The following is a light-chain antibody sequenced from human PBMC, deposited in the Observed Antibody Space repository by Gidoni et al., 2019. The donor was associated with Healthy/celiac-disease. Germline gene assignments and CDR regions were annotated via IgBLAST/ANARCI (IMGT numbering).Light chain of an antibody. Sequence: QSVLTQPPSESGTPGPRVTISCSGSSYNIGSNTVTWYQQLPGTAPKLLIYSNNPRPSGVPDRFSGSKSGTSASLAISGLQSEDEADYYCAAWDDSLNGVVFGGGTKLTVL. CDR1: SYNIGSNT. J-gene: IGLJ2*01. V-gene: IGLV1-44*01. CDR3: AAWDDSLNGVV. CDR2: SNN.